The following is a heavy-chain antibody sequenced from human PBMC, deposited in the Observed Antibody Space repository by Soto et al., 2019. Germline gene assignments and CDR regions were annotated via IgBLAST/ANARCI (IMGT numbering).Heavy chain of an antibody. CDR1: GYTFTGYY. CDR3: ARDGIACSGGSCYSDGWFDP. D-gene: IGHD2-15*01. V-gene: IGHV1-2*02. J-gene: IGHJ5*02. CDR2: INPNSGGT. Sequence: SVKVSCKASGYTFTGYYMHWVRQAPGQGLEWMGWINPNSGGTNYAQKFQGRVTMTRDTSISTAYMELSRLRSDDTAVYYCARDGIACSGGSCYSDGWFDPWGQGTLVTVSS.